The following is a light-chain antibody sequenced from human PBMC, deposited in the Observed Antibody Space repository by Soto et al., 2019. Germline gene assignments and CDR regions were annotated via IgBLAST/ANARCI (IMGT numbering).Light chain of an antibody. CDR2: EDN. V-gene: IGLV3-1*01. J-gene: IGLJ2*01. CDR3: QAWDSSVV. CDR1: KLGGKY. Sequence: SYELTQPPSVSVSPGQTAIISCSGNKLGGKYVCWYQQRPGQSPVLVINEDNKRPSGIPERYSGSNSGNTATLTISGTQSMDEADYYCQAWDSSVVFGGGTKVTVL.